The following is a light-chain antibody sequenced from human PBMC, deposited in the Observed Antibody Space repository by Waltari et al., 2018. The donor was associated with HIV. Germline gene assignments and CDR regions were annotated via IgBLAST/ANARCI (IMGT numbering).Light chain of an antibody. CDR3: SSYTSSSTPV. V-gene: IGLV2-14*01. CDR1: SSDVGGYNY. Sequence: QSALTQPASVSGSPGQSITISCTGTSSDVGGYNYVSWYQQHPGNAPKLVIYEVSRRPSGVSNRFSGSKSGNTASLTISGLQAEDEADYYCSSYTSSSTPVFGGGTKLTVL. J-gene: IGLJ2*01. CDR2: EVS.